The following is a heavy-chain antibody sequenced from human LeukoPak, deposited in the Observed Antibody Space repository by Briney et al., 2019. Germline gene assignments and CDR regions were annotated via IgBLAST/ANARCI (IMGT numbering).Heavy chain of an antibody. J-gene: IGHJ4*02. CDR2: INPNSGGT. CDR3: ARASYYYGSGTPDY. CDR1: GYTFTGYY. Sequence: ASVKVSCKASGYTFTGYYMHWVRQAPRQGLEWMGWINPNSGGTNYAQKFQGRVTMTRDTSISTAYMELSRLRSDDTAVYYCARASYYYGSGTPDYWGQGTLVTVSS. D-gene: IGHD3-10*01. V-gene: IGHV1-2*02.